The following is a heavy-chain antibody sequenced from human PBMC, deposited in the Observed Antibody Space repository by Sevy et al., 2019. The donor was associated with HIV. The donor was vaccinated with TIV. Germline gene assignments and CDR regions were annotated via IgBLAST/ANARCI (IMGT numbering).Heavy chain of an antibody. V-gene: IGHV3-21*01. J-gene: IGHJ6*02. D-gene: IGHD3-3*01. CDR1: GFTFSTYN. CDR3: AREKTILEGRYGMDV. CDR2: ISSGSGFI. Sequence: GGSLILSCATSGFTFSTYNMNWVRQAPGKGLEWVSSISSGSGFIFYADSVKGRFTISRDNAKNSLDLQMNSLRAEDAAVYYCAREKTILEGRYGMDVWGQGTTVTVSS.